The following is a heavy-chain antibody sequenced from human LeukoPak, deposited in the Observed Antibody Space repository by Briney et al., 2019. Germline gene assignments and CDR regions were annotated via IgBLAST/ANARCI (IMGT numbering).Heavy chain of an antibody. J-gene: IGHJ4*02. CDR1: GFTFSSYG. V-gene: IGHV3-33*05. CDR3: AREPFDYGGNGYFDYY. CDR2: ISYDGSNK. D-gene: IGHD4-23*01. Sequence: GGSLRLSCAASGFTFSSYGMHWVRQAPGKGLEWVAVISYDGSNKYYADSVKGRFTISRDNSKNTLYLQMNSLRAEDTAVYYCAREPFDYGGNGYFDYYWGQGTLVTVSS.